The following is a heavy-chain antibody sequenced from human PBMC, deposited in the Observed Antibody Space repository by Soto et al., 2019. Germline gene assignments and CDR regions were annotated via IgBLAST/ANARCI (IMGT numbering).Heavy chain of an antibody. J-gene: IGHJ5*01. CDR1: GYTFARYG. CDR3: ARVGPVLRFGMINWFDY. V-gene: IGHV1-18*01. D-gene: IGHD3-16*01. CDR2: INTYNGDT. Sequence: SVKVSCKASGYTFARYGISWVRQAPGQGLEWMGWINTYNGDTNFAQKFQGRVTLTTDTSTSTAYMELRSLRSDDTAMYYCARVGPVLRFGMINWFDYWGQGT.